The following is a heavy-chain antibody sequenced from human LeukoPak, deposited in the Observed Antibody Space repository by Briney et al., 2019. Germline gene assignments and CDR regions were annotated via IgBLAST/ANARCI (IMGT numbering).Heavy chain of an antibody. Sequence: SVKVSCKASGGTFSSYAISWVRQAPGQGLEWMGRIIPIFGTANYAQKFQGRVTITTDESTSTAYMELSSLRSEDTAVYYCARVSRFYYYMDVWGKGPTVTVSS. J-gene: IGHJ6*03. CDR3: ARVSRFYYYMDV. CDR1: GGTFSSYA. CDR2: IIPIFGTA. V-gene: IGHV1-69*05. D-gene: IGHD3-3*01.